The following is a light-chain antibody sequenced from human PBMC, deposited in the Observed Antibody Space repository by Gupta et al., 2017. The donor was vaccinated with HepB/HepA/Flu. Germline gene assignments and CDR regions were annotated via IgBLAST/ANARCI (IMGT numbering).Light chain of an antibody. CDR1: SSDVGSYNL. V-gene: IGLV2-23*02. CDR3: CSYVGNAIYV. J-gene: IGLJ1*01. CDR2: EVS. Sequence: QSALTQPASVSGSPGQSITISCTGTSSDVGSYNLVSWYQQHAGKVPKLIIYEVSKRPSGVSNRFSGSKSGNTASLTISGLQAEDEADYYCCSYVGNAIYVFGSGTKVTVL.